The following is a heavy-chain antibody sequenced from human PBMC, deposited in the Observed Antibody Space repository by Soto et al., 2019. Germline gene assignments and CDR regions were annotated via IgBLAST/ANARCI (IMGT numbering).Heavy chain of an antibody. J-gene: IGHJ4*02. V-gene: IGHV4-30-2*05. CDR2: IYHSGST. D-gene: IGHD3-22*01. CDR3: ARASTPGHYYDSSGTFDY. CDR1: GGSISSGGYS. Sequence: SETLSLTCAVSGGSISSGGYSWSWIRQPPGKGLEWIGNIYHSGSTYYNPSLKSRVTISVDTSKNQFSLKLSSVTAADTAVYYCARASTPGHYYDSSGTFDYWGQGTLVTVSS.